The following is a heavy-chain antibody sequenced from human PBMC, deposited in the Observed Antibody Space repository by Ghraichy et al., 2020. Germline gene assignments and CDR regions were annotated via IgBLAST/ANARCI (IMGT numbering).Heavy chain of an antibody. CDR2: ISWDGGST. V-gene: IGHV3-43D*04. CDR3: AKDSYGTVRGYFDY. D-gene: IGHD4-17*01. Sequence: GGSLRLSCAASGFTFDDYAMHWVRQAPGKGLEWVSLISWDGGSTYYADSVKGRFTISRDNSKNSLYLQMNSLRAEDTALYYCAKDSYGTVRGYFDYWGQGTLVTVSS. CDR1: GFTFDDYA. J-gene: IGHJ4*02.